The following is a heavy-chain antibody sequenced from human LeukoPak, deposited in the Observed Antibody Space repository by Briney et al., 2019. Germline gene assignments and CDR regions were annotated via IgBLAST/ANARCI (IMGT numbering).Heavy chain of an antibody. J-gene: IGHJ3*01. Sequence: SETLSLTCTVSGGSISSSSYYWGWIRQPPGKGLEWIGYIYHTGSTNYNPSLKSRVTISVDTSKNQFSLKLSSVTAADAAVYYCAREHDRPERAFDLWGQGTMVTVSS. CDR3: AREHDRPERAFDL. CDR2: IYHTGST. V-gene: IGHV4-61*01. CDR1: GGSISSSSYY.